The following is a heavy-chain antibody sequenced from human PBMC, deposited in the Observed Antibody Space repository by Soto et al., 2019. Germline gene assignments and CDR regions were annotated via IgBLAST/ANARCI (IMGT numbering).Heavy chain of an antibody. CDR3: ARGVAGPLHWFDS. D-gene: IGHD6-19*01. CDR1: GYTFTSYA. V-gene: IGHV1-3*01. Sequence: QVQRVQSGAEVKKPGASVKVSCKASGYTFTSYAMHWVRQAPGQRLEWMGWINAGNGNTKYSQKSQGRVTITRDTSASTAYMELSSLRSEDTAVYYCARGVAGPLHWFDSWGQGTLVTVSS. CDR2: INAGNGNT. J-gene: IGHJ5*01.